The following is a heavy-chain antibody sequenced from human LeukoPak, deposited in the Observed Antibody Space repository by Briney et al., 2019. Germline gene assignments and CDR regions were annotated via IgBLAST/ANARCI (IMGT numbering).Heavy chain of an antibody. V-gene: IGHV4-34*01. D-gene: IGHD6-6*01. CDR2: INHSGST. Sequence: PSETLSLTCAVYGGSLSGYYWSWIRQPPGKGLEWIGEINHSGSTNYNPSLKSRVTISVDTSKNQFSLKLSSVTAADTAVYYCARSTRSSGDFDYWGQGILVIVSS. J-gene: IGHJ4*02. CDR1: GGSLSGYY. CDR3: ARSTRSSGDFDY.